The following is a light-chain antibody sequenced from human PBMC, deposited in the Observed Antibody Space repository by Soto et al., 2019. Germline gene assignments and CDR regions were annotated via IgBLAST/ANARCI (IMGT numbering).Light chain of an antibody. CDR2: DAS. J-gene: IGKJ2*01. Sequence: DIQMTQSPSTLSASVGDRVTITCRARQSISRWLTWYQQKPGKAPKVLIYDASSLESGVPSRFSGSGSVTEFTLTITSLQPDDLGTYYCQQYNSPATFGQGTKLEIK. V-gene: IGKV1-5*01. CDR1: QSISRW. CDR3: QQYNSPAT.